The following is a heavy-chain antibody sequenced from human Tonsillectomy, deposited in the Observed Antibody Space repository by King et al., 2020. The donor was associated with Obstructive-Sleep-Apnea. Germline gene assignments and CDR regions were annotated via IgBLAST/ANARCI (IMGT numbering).Heavy chain of an antibody. CDR3: ARVKWRPYYYGMDV. CDR1: GGSISSTNW. V-gene: IGHV4-4*02. J-gene: IGHJ6*02. CDR2: IYHSGNT. Sequence: QLQESGPGLVKPSGTLSLTCAVSGGSISSTNWWSWVRQPPGKGLEWIGEIYHSGNTNYNPSLKSRVTISVDKSKSHFFLNLSSVTAADTAVYYCARVKWRPYYYGMDVWGQGTTVTVSS. D-gene: IGHD2-8*01.